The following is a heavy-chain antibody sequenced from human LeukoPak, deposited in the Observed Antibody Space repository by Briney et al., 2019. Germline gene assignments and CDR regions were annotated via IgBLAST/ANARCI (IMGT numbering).Heavy chain of an antibody. J-gene: IGHJ4*02. Sequence: SETLSLTCTVSGGSISSYYWSWIRQPPGKGLEWIGYIYNSGSTNYNPSLKSRVTISGDTSKKQFSLKLNSVTAADTAVYYCARGYSGYDPTYFDYWGQGTLVTVSS. CDR1: GGSISSYY. CDR2: IYNSGST. CDR3: ARGYSGYDPTYFDY. D-gene: IGHD5-12*01. V-gene: IGHV4-59*01.